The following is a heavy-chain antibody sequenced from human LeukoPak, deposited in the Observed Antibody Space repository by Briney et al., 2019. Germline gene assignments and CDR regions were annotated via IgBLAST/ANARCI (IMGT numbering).Heavy chain of an antibody. CDR1: GGTFSSYA. D-gene: IGHD5-18*01. Sequence: ASVKVSCKASGGTFSSYAISWVRQAPGQGLEWMGGIIPIFGTANYAQKFQGRVTITTDESTSTAYMELSGLRSEDTAVYYCARGWDRSYGFLDYWGQGTLVTVSS. J-gene: IGHJ4*02. CDR2: IIPIFGTA. CDR3: ARGWDRSYGFLDY. V-gene: IGHV1-69*05.